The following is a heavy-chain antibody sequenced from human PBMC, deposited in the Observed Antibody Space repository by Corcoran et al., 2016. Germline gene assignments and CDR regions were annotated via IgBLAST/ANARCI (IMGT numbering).Heavy chain of an antibody. CDR2: IKSVGSSI. J-gene: IGHJ5*02. CDR1: GLTLSNYW. CDR3: AGDRDVSGRCWFDP. D-gene: IGHD1-26*01. Sequence: EVQLVESGGDLVQPGGSLRLSCVASGLTLSNYWMHWVRQAPGKGLVWVSRIKSVGSSITYADSVKGRVAISRDNAKNTLYLDMNSLRAEDTAVYYCAGDRDVSGRCWFDPWGQGTLVTVSS. V-gene: IGHV3-74*03.